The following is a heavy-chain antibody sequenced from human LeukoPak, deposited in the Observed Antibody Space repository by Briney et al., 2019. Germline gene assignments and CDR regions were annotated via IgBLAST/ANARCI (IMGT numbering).Heavy chain of an antibody. Sequence: GGSLRLSCAASGFTVTSNHMSWVRRAPGKGLEWVSLIYSGGSTYYADSVKGRFTTSRDNSKNTLYLQMNRLRAEDTAVYYCARLISIYYGSGSYSRYFDYWGQGTLVTVSS. CDR2: IYSGGST. CDR1: GFTVTSNH. V-gene: IGHV3-53*01. J-gene: IGHJ4*02. D-gene: IGHD3-10*01. CDR3: ARLISIYYGSGSYSRYFDY.